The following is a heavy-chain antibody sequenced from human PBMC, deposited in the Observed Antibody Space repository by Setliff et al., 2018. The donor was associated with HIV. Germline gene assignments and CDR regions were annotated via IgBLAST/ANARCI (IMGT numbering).Heavy chain of an antibody. D-gene: IGHD3-22*01. J-gene: IGHJ3*02. CDR1: GSSFTGHY. CDR3: ASPFGASDSGGYEYEAFAI. Sequence: ASVKVSCQASGSSFTGHYIHWVRQAPGQGLEWLGRIDPNSGGTKYAQKFQGRVTMTRDTSITTAYMELSRLRSDDTAVYYCASPFGASDSGGYEYEAFAIWGQGTMVTVSS. CDR2: IDPNSGGT. V-gene: IGHV1-2*06.